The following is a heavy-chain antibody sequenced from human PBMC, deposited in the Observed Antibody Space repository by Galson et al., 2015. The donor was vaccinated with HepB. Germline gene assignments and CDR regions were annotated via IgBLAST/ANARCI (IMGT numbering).Heavy chain of an antibody. D-gene: IGHD3-10*01. CDR2: ISYDGSNK. V-gene: IGHV3-30-3*01. CDR3: ARDRGGSVLYYYGSGRGMDV. CDR1: GFTFSSYA. Sequence: SLRLSCAASGFTFSSYAMHWVRQAPGKGLEWVAVISYDGSNKYYADSVKGRFTISRDNSKNTLYLQMNSLRAEDTAVYYCARDRGGSVLYYYGSGRGMDVWGQGTTVTVSS. J-gene: IGHJ6*02.